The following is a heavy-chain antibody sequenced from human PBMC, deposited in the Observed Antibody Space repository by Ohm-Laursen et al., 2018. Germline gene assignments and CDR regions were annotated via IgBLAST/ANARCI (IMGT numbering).Heavy chain of an antibody. Sequence: SLRLSCTASGFTFSSYSMNWVRQAPGKGLEWVSSISSSSSYIYYADSVKGRFTISRDNAKNSLYLQMNSLRAEDTAVYYCARGTTIHHRYGMDVWGQGTTVTASS. CDR1: GFTFSSYS. J-gene: IGHJ6*02. CDR3: ARGTTIHHRYGMDV. V-gene: IGHV3-21*01. D-gene: IGHD1-1*01. CDR2: ISSSSSYI.